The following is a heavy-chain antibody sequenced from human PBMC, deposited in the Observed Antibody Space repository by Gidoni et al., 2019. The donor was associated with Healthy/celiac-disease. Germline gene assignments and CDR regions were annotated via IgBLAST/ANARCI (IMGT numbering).Heavy chain of an antibody. J-gene: IGHJ4*02. D-gene: IGHD1-26*01. Sequence: QVQLVQSGAEVKKHGSSVKVSGKASGGTFSSYTISWVRQAPGQGLEWMGRIIPILGIANYAQKFQGRVTITADKSTSTAYMELSSLRSEDTAVYYCARESPRVGAPRCDYWGQGTLVTVSS. CDR1: GGTFSSYT. CDR3: ARESPRVGAPRCDY. CDR2: IIPILGIA. V-gene: IGHV1-69*08.